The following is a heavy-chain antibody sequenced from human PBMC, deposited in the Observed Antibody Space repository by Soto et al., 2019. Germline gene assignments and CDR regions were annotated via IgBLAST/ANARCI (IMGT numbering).Heavy chain of an antibody. V-gene: IGHV1-46*03. CDR1: GYTFTSYY. D-gene: IGHD3-10*01. Sequence: ASVKVFCRASGYTFTSYYMHWVRQAPGQGLEWMGIINPSGGSTSYAQKFQGSVTMTRDTSTSTVYMELSSLRSEDTAVYYCARAVTMVRGVISHYFDYWGQGTLVTVSS. CDR3: ARAVTMVRGVISHYFDY. CDR2: INPSGGST. J-gene: IGHJ4*02.